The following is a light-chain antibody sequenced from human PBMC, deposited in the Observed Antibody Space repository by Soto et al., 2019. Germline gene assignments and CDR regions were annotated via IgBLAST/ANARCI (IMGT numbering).Light chain of an antibody. CDR2: GLN. V-gene: IGLV1-44*01. J-gene: IGLJ3*02. Sequence: QSVLTQPPSASGTPGQRVSISCSGRSSNIGDRDVDWYQQVPGTAPKLLIYGLNQRPSGVPDRFSASKSGASASLAISGLQFEDEAVYYCSTWDDSLNGWVFGGGTKLTVL. CDR1: SSNIGDRD. CDR3: STWDDSLNGWV.